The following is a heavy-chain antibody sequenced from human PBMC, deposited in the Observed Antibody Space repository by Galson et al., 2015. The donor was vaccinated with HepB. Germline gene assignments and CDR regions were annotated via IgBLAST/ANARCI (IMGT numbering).Heavy chain of an antibody. CDR3: ARHYDYAWGSYRIPGGYFDY. J-gene: IGHJ4*02. D-gene: IGHD3-16*02. V-gene: IGHV3-7*03. CDR1: GFTFNNFW. Sequence: SLRLSCAASGFTFNNFWMSWVRQAPEKGLEWVANIKQDGSEKYYVDSVKGRFTISRDNAKNSLYLQMNSLRAEDTAVYYCARHYDYAWGSYRIPGGYFDYWGQGTLVTVSP. CDR2: IKQDGSEK.